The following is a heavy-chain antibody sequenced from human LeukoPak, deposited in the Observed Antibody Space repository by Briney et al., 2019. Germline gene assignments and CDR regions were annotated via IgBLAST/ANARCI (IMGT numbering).Heavy chain of an antibody. CDR1: GFTFSSYS. CDR2: ISSSSSYI. Sequence: GGSLRLSCAASGFTFSSYSMNWVRQAPGKGLEWVSSISSSSSYIYYADSVKGRFTISRDNAKNPVYLQMNSLRAEDTAVYYCASRTTSGSYDAFDIWGQGTMVTVSS. V-gene: IGHV3-21*01. D-gene: IGHD1-26*01. J-gene: IGHJ3*02. CDR3: ASRTTSGSYDAFDI.